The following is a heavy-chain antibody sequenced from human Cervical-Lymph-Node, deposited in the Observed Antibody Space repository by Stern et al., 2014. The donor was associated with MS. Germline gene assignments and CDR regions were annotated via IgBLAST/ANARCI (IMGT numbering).Heavy chain of an antibody. D-gene: IGHD1-26*01. CDR3: ARDLGVGPTVS. J-gene: IGHJ5*02. CDR2: IIPLVGTT. V-gene: IGHV1-69*06. Sequence: VHLVQSGAEVKRPGSSVKVSCKASGGTFSTSGISWVRQAPGQGLEWMGGIIPLVGTTNYARKFQGRLTITADKYTSTAYMALSSLRSDDTAVYFCARDLGVGPTVSWGQGTVVTVSS. CDR1: GGTFSTSG.